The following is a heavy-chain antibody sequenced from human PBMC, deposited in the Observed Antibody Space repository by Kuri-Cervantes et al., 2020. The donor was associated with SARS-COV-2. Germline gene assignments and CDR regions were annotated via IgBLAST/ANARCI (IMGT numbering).Heavy chain of an antibody. J-gene: IGHJ3*02. CDR1: GDSFSSYS. CDR3: ARDRTNWGAFRDSFDI. V-gene: IGHV1-2*02. CDR2: INPNSGGT. Sequence: ASVKVSCKAFGDSFSSYSFNWVRQAPGQGLEWMGWINPNSGGTNYAKKFQGKVTMTRDTSISTAYMELSSLRSDDTAVYYCARDRTNWGAFRDSFDIWGQGTMVTVSS. D-gene: IGHD7-27*01.